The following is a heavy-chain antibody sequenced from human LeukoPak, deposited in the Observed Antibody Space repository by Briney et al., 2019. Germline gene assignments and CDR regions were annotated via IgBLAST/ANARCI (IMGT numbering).Heavy chain of an antibody. CDR1: GGSISGYY. J-gene: IGHJ4*02. Sequence: PSETLSLTCTVSGGSISGYYWSWIRQPPGKGLEWIGYVYHSGSTNYNPSLKSRVTMSVDTSNNQFSLKLSSVTAADTAMYYCAREGDYYDSGGYYRIDFWGQGTLVTVSS. CDR2: VYHSGST. CDR3: AREGDYYDSGGYYRIDF. D-gene: IGHD3-22*01. V-gene: IGHV4-59*01.